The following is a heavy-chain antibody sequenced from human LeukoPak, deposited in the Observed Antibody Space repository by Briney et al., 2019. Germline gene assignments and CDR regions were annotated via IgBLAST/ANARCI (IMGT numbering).Heavy chain of an antibody. CDR3: AKDGHCPGALCPTQIAVAGYKDN. J-gene: IGHJ4*02. CDR1: GFTFSIYT. V-gene: IGHV3-23*01. CDR2: INYNGDNK. D-gene: IGHD6-19*01. Sequence: PGGSLRLSCAASGFTFSIYTMNWVRQAPGKGLEWVSIINYNGDNKYYADSVQGRFTISRDNSKNTVYLQMNSLGAEDTAIYYCAKDGHCPGALCPTQIAVAGYKDNWGQGTLVTVSS.